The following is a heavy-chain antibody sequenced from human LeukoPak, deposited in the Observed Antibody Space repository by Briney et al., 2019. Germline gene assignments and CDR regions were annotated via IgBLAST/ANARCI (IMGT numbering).Heavy chain of an antibody. CDR3: ARLSGRGYYCSSTSCHPEFDY. Sequence: SETLSLTCTVSGGSISSSSYYWGWIRQPPGKGLEWIGSIYYSGSTNYNPSLKSRVTISVDTSKNQFSLKLSSVTAADTAVYYCARLSGRGYYCSSTSCHPEFDYWGQGTLVTVSS. V-gene: IGHV4-39*07. CDR1: GGSISSSSYY. J-gene: IGHJ4*02. D-gene: IGHD2-2*01. CDR2: IYYSGST.